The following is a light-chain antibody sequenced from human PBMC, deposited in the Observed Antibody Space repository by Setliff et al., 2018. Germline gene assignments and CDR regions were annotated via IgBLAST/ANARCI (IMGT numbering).Light chain of an antibody. Sequence: QSVLTQPASVSGSPGQSITISCTGTSSDVGGYNSVSWYQQHPGKAPKLMIYDVSNRPSGVSNRFSGSKSGNTASLTISGLQAEGEADYYCSSYTSSSIFDVFGTGTKGTVL. CDR3: SSYTSSSIFDV. J-gene: IGLJ1*01. CDR2: DVS. V-gene: IGLV2-14*03. CDR1: SSDVGGYNS.